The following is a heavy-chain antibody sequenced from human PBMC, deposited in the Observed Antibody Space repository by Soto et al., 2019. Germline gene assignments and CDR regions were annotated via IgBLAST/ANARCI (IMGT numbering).Heavy chain of an antibody. V-gene: IGHV4-34*01. D-gene: IGHD1-20*01. J-gene: IGHJ5*02. Sequence: SETLSLTCVVYGGSFSDYFWTWIRQPPGKGLEWIGEINHSGSTDYNPSLKSRVTMSVDTSKNQFSLKLSSVTAADTAVYYCARGANWNNWFDPWGQGTLVTVSS. CDR3: ARGANWNNWFDP. CDR2: INHSGST. CDR1: GGSFSDYF.